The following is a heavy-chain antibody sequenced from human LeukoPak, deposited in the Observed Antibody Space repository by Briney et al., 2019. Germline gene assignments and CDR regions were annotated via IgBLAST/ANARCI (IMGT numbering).Heavy chain of an antibody. CDR3: AREGAAAGDWYFDL. CDR2: IDNEGSAT. J-gene: IGHJ2*01. CDR1: GFTFSSYW. Sequence: GGSLRLSCAASGFTFSSYWMHWVRQAPGKGLVWVSRIDNEGSATVYADSVKGRFTISRDNAKNTLYLQMNSLRVEDTAVYYCAREGAAAGDWYFDLWGRGTLVTVSS. D-gene: IGHD6-13*01. V-gene: IGHV3-74*01.